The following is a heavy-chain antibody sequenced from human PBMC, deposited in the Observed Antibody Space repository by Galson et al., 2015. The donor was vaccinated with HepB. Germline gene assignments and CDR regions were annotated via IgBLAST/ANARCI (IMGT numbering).Heavy chain of an antibody. CDR1: GFTFSSYS. CDR3: ARVDSSSAMDY. CDR2: ISSSSSTM. D-gene: IGHD6-6*01. Sequence: SLRLSCAASGFTFSSYSMNWVRQAPGKGLEWVSYISSSSSTMYYADSVKGRFTISSDYAKESLYLQMNSLKAEDTAVYYCARVDSSSAMDYWGQGTLVTVSS. J-gene: IGHJ4*02. V-gene: IGHV3-48*01.